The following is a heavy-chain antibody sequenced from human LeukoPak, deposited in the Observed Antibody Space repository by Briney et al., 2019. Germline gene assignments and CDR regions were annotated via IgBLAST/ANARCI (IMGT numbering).Heavy chain of an antibody. CDR2: INHSGST. Sequence: PSETLSLTCAVYGGSFSGYYWTWIRQPPGKGLEWIGEINHSGSTNYNPSLKSRVTISVDTSKNQFSLKLSSVTAANTDVYYCASIPRTPSYCGGDCYSINPPCVYYFDYWGQGTLVTVSS. J-gene: IGHJ4*02. CDR1: GGSFSGYY. D-gene: IGHD2-21*01. V-gene: IGHV4-34*01. CDR3: ASIPRTPSYCGGDCYSINPPCVYYFDY.